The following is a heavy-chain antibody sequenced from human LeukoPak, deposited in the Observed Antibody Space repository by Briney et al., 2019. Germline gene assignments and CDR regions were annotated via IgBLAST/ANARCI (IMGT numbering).Heavy chain of an antibody. J-gene: IGHJ3*02. CDR3: ASRYCSGGSCYWDAFDI. V-gene: IGHV3-9*01. Sequence: GGSLRLSCAASGFTFDDYAMHWVRQAPGKGLEWVSGISWNSGSIGYADPVKGRFTISRDNAKNSLYLQMNSLRAEDTAVYYCASRYCSGGSCYWDAFDIWGQGTMVTVSS. CDR1: GFTFDDYA. D-gene: IGHD2-15*01. CDR2: ISWNSGSI.